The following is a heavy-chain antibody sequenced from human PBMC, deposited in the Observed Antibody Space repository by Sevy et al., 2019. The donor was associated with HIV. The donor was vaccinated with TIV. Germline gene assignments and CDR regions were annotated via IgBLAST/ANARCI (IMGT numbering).Heavy chain of an antibody. V-gene: IGHV3-15*07. J-gene: IGHJ6*02. D-gene: IGHD6-13*01. Sequence: GGSLRLSCAASGFTFSNAWMNWVRQAPGKGLEWVGRIKSKTDGGTTDYAAPVKGRFTISSDDSKNTLYLQMNSLKTEDTAVYYCTTDKTYSSSWYGDYYYYGMDVWGQGTTVTVSS. CDR1: GFTFSNAW. CDR3: TTDKTYSSSWYGDYYYYGMDV. CDR2: IKSKTDGGTT.